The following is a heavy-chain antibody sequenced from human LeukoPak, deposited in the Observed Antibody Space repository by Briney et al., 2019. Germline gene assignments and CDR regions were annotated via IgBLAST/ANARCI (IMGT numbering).Heavy chain of an antibody. CDR1: GGSISSGSYY. CDR3: ARSGVWFDP. J-gene: IGHJ5*02. Sequence: PSETLSLTCTVSGGSISSGSYYWSWIRQPAGKGLEWIGRIYTSGSTNYNPSIKSRVTISVDTSKNQFSLKLSSVTAADTAVYYCARSGVWFDPWGQGTLVTVTS. CDR2: IYTSGST. D-gene: IGHD6-25*01. V-gene: IGHV4-61*02.